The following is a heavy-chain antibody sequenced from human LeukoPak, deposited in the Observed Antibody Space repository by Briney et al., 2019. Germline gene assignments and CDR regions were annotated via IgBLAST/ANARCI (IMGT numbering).Heavy chain of an antibody. V-gene: IGHV4-59*08. CDR2: IYYSGST. D-gene: IGHD5-12*01. CDR3: ARSLGAYSAYDPFDP. Sequence: PSETLSLTCTVSGGSLSSHYWNWIRQPPGKGLEWIGYIYYSGSTNYNPSLKGRVTISVDTSRTQFSLKLSSVTAADTAVYYCARSLGAYSAYDPFDPWGQGTLVTVSS. CDR1: GGSLSSHY. J-gene: IGHJ5*02.